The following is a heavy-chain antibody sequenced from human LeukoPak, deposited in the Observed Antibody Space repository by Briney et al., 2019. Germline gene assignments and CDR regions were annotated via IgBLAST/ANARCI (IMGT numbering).Heavy chain of an antibody. J-gene: IGHJ5*02. D-gene: IGHD2-15*01. CDR3: AGDSTCAALLDL. Sequence: RGSLRLSCAASGFTFSFYAMNLGRQAPGKGPEWISYITNSGSTTYYADSARGRFTISRDNAKNSLVLQMNSLRDEDSAVYYCAGDSTCAALLDLWGQGTLITVSS. V-gene: IGHV3-48*02. CDR1: GFTFSFYA. CDR2: ITNSGSTT.